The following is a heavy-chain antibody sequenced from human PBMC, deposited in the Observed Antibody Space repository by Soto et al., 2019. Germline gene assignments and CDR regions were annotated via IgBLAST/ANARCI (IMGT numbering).Heavy chain of an antibody. CDR1: GFTFSSYW. CDR2: INSDGSST. D-gene: IGHD6-19*01. Sequence: GGSLRLSCAASGFTFSSYWMHWVRQAPGKGLVWVSRINSDGSSTSYADSVKGRFTISRDNAKNTLYLQMNSLRAEDTAVYYCAREGHYSSGRYYYYYMHVWGKETTVTVSS. J-gene: IGHJ6*03. CDR3: AREGHYSSGRYYYYYMHV. V-gene: IGHV3-74*01.